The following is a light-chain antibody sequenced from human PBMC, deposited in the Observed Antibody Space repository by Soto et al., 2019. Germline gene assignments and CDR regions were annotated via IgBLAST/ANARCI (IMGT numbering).Light chain of an antibody. V-gene: IGLV1-40*01. Sequence: QSVLTQPPSVSGAPGQRVTISCTGSSSNIGAGYDVHWYQQLPGTAPKLLIYGNSNRHSGVPDRFSGSKSGTSASLAITGLQAEDEADYYCQSYDSSLSVLYVFGTGTKLTVL. CDR1: SSNIGAGYD. J-gene: IGLJ1*01. CDR2: GNS. CDR3: QSYDSSLSVLYV.